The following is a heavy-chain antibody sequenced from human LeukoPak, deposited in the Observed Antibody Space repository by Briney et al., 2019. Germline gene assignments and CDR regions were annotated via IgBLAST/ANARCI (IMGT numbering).Heavy chain of an antibody. CDR3: ARVTLAGGGYFDY. CDR1: GFTFSIYY. CDR2: IRPKGNAYTT. Sequence: PGGSLRLSCAASGFTFSIYYMDWVRQAPGKGLEWVGRIRPKGNAYTTEYAAAVKGGFSISRDDSKNSLYLLMNSLKTEDTAVYYCARVTLAGGGYFDYWGQGTLVTVSS. V-gene: IGHV3-72*01. J-gene: IGHJ4*02. D-gene: IGHD6-19*01.